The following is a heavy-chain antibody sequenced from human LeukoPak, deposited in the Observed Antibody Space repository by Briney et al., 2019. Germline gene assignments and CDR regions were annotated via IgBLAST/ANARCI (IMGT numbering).Heavy chain of an antibody. CDR3: AKGLDKFDP. J-gene: IGHJ5*02. CDR1: GGFFSGYY. V-gene: IGHV4-34*01. D-gene: IGHD1-1*01. CDR2: INHSGST. Sequence: SETLSLTCAVYGGFFSGYYWSWIRQPPGKGLEWIGEINHSGSTNYNPSLKSRVTISVDTSKNQFSLKLSSVTAADTAVYYCAKGLDKFDPWGQGTLVTASS.